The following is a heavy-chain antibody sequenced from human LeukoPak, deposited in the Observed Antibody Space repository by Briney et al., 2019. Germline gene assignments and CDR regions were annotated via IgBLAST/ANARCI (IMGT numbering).Heavy chain of an antibody. CDR2: IWTDGVT. V-gene: IGHV4-61*02. CDR1: GGSISSGNYY. CDR3: ARGITIFGVVTVYYFDY. D-gene: IGHD3-3*01. J-gene: IGHJ4*02. Sequence: SETLSLTCTVSGGSISSGNYYWSWIRQPAGKGLEWIGRIWTDGVTSYNPSLKSRVTISVDTSKNQFSLKLSSVTAADTAVYYCARGITIFGVVTVYYFDYWGQGTLVTVSS.